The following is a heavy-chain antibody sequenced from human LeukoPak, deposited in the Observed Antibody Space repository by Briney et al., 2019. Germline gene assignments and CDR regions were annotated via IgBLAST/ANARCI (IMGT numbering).Heavy chain of an antibody. J-gene: IGHJ3*02. CDR2: IIPIFGTA. CDR3: ARRMYYYDSSGNGAFDI. CDR1: GGTFSSYA. D-gene: IGHD3-22*01. V-gene: IGHV1-69*05. Sequence: SVKVSCKASGGTFSSYAISWVRQAPGQGLEWMGGIIPIFGTANYAQKFQGRVTITTDESTGTAYMELSSLRSEDTAVYYCARRMYYYDSSGNGAFDIWGQGTMVTVSS.